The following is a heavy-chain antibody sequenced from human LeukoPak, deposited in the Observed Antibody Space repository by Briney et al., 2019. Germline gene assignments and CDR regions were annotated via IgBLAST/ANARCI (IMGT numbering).Heavy chain of an antibody. Sequence: GGSLRLSCVVSGFTFSSYEMNWVRQAPGKGLEWVSYISSSGSIMYYAESVKGRFTISRDNAKNSLYLQMNSLRPEDTAIYYCARGRDPPAIDIWGQGTMVTVSS. J-gene: IGHJ3*02. CDR1: GFTFSSYE. CDR3: ARGRDPPAIDI. CDR2: ISSSGSIM. V-gene: IGHV3-48*03.